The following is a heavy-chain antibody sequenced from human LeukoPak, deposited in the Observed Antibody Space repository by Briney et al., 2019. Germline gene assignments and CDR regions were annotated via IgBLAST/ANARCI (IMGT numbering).Heavy chain of an antibody. CDR1: GFTFSSYS. CDR2: ISSSSSYI. D-gene: IGHD2-15*01. CDR3: ARVPILGYCSGGSCIEHYYFDY. V-gene: IGHV3-21*01. Sequence: GGSLRLSCAASGFTFSSYSMNWVRQAPGKGLEWVSSISSSSSYIYYADSVKGRFTISRDNAKNSLYLQMNSLRAEDMAVYYCARVPILGYCSGGSCIEHYYFDYWGQGTLVTVSS. J-gene: IGHJ4*02.